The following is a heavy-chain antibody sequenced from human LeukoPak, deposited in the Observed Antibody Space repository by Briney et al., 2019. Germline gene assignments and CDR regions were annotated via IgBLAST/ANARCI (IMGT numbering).Heavy chain of an antibody. CDR1: GFTFSNYA. CDR2: ISGSGGST. CDR3: AKDRGVVRGDY. V-gene: IGHV3-23*01. D-gene: IGHD2-21*01. J-gene: IGHJ4*02. Sequence: PGGSLRLSCAASGFTFSNYAMSWVRQAPGKGLEWVSGISGSGGSTYYADSVKGRFTISRDNSKDTLYLQMNSLRAEDTAVYYCAKDRGVVRGDYWGQGILVTVSS.